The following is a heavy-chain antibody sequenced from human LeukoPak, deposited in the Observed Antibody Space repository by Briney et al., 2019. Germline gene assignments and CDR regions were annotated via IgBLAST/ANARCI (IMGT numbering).Heavy chain of an antibody. Sequence: SGPTLVKPTQTLTLTCTFSGFSLSTRGVGVGWIRQPPGKALEWLAVIYWDDEKRYSPSLKSRLTITKDTSKNQVVLTMTNMDPADTATYYCAHGTDIDWFDSWGQGTLVTVSS. CDR2: IYWDDEK. V-gene: IGHV2-5*02. D-gene: IGHD5-12*01. CDR3: AHGTDIDWFDS. CDR1: GFSLSTRGVG. J-gene: IGHJ5*01.